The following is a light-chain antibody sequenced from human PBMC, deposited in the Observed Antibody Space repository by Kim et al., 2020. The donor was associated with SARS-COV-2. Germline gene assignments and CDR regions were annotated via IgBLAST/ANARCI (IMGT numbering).Light chain of an antibody. CDR3: QQYGTSPLT. Sequence: YAGERATLSCRASQRVSSSYLAWYQQKHGQAPRLLIYGASSRATGIPDRVSGSGSGTDFTLTISRLEPEDFAVYYCQQYGTSPLTFGGGTKVDIK. CDR2: GAS. J-gene: IGKJ4*01. CDR1: QRVSSSY. V-gene: IGKV3-20*01.